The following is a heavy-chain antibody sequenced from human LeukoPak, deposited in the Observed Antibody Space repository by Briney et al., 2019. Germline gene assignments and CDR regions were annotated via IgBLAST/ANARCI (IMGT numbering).Heavy chain of an antibody. V-gene: IGHV4-59*08. D-gene: IGHD6-19*01. Sequence: KASETLSLTCIVSGGSISAYYWSWIRQPPGKGMEWIGYSFYTGTTNYNPSLKSRVTISADTSKNQISLKLSSVTAADTAVYYCARHASAVAAPGYWGQGTLVTVSS. CDR3: ARHASAVAAPGY. CDR1: GGSISAYY. CDR2: SFYTGTT. J-gene: IGHJ4*02.